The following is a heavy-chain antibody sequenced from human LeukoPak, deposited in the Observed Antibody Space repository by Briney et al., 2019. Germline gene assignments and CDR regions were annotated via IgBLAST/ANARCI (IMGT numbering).Heavy chain of an antibody. Sequence: PSETLSLTCTVSGGSISSYYWSWIRQPPGKGLEWIGYIYYSGSTNYNPFLKSRVTISVDTSKNQFSLKLSSVTAADTAVYYCARETGSTSLDYWGQGTLVTVSS. CDR1: GGSISSYY. CDR3: ARETGSTSLDY. J-gene: IGHJ4*02. D-gene: IGHD2-2*01. CDR2: IYYSGST. V-gene: IGHV4-59*01.